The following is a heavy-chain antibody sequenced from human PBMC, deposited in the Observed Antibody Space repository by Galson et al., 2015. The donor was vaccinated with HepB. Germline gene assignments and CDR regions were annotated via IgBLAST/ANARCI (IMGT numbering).Heavy chain of an antibody. CDR3: ATCGLAYCGGGRAGAFDI. J-gene: IGHJ3*02. CDR1: GSTLTELS. D-gene: IGHD2-21*01. CDR2: FDPEDGET. Sequence: SVTVSCKVSGSTLTELSMHWVRQAPGKGLEWMGGFDPEDGETIYAQKFQGRVTMTEDTSTDTAYMELSSLRSEDTAVYYCATCGLAYCGGGRAGAFDIWGQGTMVTVSS. V-gene: IGHV1-24*01.